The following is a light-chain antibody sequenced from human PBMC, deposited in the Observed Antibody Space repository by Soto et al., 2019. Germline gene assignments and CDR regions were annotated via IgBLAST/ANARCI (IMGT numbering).Light chain of an antibody. Sequence: QSALTQPASVSGSPGQSITISCTGTSSDVGIYNYVSWYQQHPGKAPKLMIYDVSNRPSGVSSRFSGSKSGNTASLTISGLQAEDEAAYYCSSYTTTSTWVFGGGTKLTVL. V-gene: IGLV2-14*01. CDR2: DVS. CDR3: SSYTTTSTWV. J-gene: IGLJ3*02. CDR1: SSDVGIYNY.